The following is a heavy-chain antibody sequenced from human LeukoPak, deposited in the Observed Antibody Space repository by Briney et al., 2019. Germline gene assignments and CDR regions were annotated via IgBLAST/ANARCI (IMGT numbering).Heavy chain of an antibody. Sequence: SETLSLTCTVSGGSISSYYWSWIRQPPGKGLKWIGNIYYSGTTSYNPSLNSRVTMSVDTSKNQFSLKLSSVTAADTAVYYCARMGAIAGASANPDHWGQGTLVTVSS. CDR2: IYYSGTT. CDR3: ARMGAIAGASANPDH. V-gene: IGHV4-59*01. J-gene: IGHJ4*02. D-gene: IGHD4/OR15-4a*01. CDR1: GGSISSYY.